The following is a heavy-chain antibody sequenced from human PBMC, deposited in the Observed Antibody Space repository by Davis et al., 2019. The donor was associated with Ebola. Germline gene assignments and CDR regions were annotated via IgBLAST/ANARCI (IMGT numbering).Heavy chain of an antibody. D-gene: IGHD6-13*01. CDR3: TRGNSWDAPFDY. J-gene: IGHJ4*02. V-gene: IGHV1-18*04. CDR2: ISAYNGNT. CDR1: GYTFASYG. Sequence: ASVKVSCKASGYTFASYGITWVRQAPGQGLEWMGWISAYNGNTNYAQSLQGRVTMSTDTSTSTAYMELRSLRSDDTAVYYCTRGNSWDAPFDYWGQGTLVTVSS.